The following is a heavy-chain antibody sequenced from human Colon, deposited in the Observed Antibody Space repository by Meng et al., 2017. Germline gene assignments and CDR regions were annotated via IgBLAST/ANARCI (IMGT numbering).Heavy chain of an antibody. CDR3: ATRRFYHDY. CDR1: GFTFSTYA. J-gene: IGHJ4*02. Sequence: GESLKISCAASGFTFSTYAMSWVRQTPGKGLEWVSAGSGSAGGGTTYYADYVKGRFTVSRDNSKKTVYLHMNSLRAEDTALYYGATRRFYHDYWGQGTLVTVSS. CDR2: GSGSAGGGTT. V-gene: IGHV3-23*01. D-gene: IGHD1-14*01.